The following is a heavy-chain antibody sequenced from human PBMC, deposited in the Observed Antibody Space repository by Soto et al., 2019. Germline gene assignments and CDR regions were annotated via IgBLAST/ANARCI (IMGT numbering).Heavy chain of an antibody. Sequence: QVQLQESGPGLLKPSETLSLTCTVSGGSITSDYWIWIRQPPGKGLEWIGYIYYSGNTNYNPSLKSRVTISVDTSKKQFSLNLNSVTAADTAIYYCARHLRRDSVSTPFDFWGQGTLVTVSS. CDR1: GGSITSDY. CDR3: ARHLRRDSVSTPFDF. CDR2: IYYSGNT. J-gene: IGHJ4*02. V-gene: IGHV4-59*08. D-gene: IGHD3-10*01.